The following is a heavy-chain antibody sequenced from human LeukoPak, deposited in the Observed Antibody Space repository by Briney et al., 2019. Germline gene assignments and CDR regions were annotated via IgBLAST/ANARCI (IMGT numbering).Heavy chain of an antibody. CDR2: IYTSGST. CDR1: GGSISSGSYY. Sequence: SETLSLTCTVSGGSISSGSYYWSWIRQPAGKGLEWIGRIYTSGSTNYNPSLKSRVTISVDTSKNQFSLKLSSVTAADTAVYYCARGLPPAVRFGYSSSWYSYWGQGTLVTVSS. J-gene: IGHJ4*02. D-gene: IGHD6-13*01. CDR3: ARGLPPAVRFGYSSSWYSY. V-gene: IGHV4-61*02.